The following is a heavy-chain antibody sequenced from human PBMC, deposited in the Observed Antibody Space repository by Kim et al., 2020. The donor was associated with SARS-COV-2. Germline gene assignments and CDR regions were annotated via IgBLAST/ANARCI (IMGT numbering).Heavy chain of an antibody. CDR2: IYYSGST. CDR3: ARQGYSSSWYQRPYYYYYGMDV. CDR1: GGSISSSSYY. D-gene: IGHD6-13*01. J-gene: IGHJ6*02. V-gene: IGHV4-39*01. Sequence: SETLSLTCTVSGGSISSSSYYWGWIRQPPGKGLEWIGSIYYSGSTYYNPSLKSRVTISVDTSKNQFSLKLSSVTAADTAVYYCARQGYSSSWYQRPYYYYYGMDVWGQGTTVTVSS.